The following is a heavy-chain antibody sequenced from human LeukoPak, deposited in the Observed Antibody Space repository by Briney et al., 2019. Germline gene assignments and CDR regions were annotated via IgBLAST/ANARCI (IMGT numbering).Heavy chain of an antibody. V-gene: IGHV1-69*13. D-gene: IGHD5-24*01. Sequence: ASVKVSCKASGGTFSSYAISWVRQAPGQGLEWMGGIIPIFGTANYAQKFQGRVTITADESTSTAYMEPSSLRSEDTAVYYCARGTDGYPNGLYYYYGMDVWGQGTTVTVSS. CDR1: GGTFSSYA. CDR2: IIPIFGTA. CDR3: ARGTDGYPNGLYYYYGMDV. J-gene: IGHJ6*02.